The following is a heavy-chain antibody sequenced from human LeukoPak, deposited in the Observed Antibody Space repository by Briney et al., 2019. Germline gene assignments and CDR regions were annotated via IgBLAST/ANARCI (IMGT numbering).Heavy chain of an antibody. CDR1: RYTFTNYD. CDR2: LNPHSGNT. D-gene: IGHD3-10*01. J-gene: IGHJ4*02. CDR3: ARRIISDY. V-gene: IGHV1-8*02. Sequence: ASVKVSCKAPRYTFTNYDINWVRQSTGQGLEWMGWLNPHSGNTGYAQKFQGRVTMTRNTSISTAYMELSSLRSDDTAVYYCARRIISDYWGQGSLVTVSS.